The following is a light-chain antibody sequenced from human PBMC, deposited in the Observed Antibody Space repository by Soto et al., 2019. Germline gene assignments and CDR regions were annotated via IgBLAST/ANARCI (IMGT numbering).Light chain of an antibody. J-gene: IGLJ1*01. Sequence: QSVLTQPPSASGTPGLRVTISCSGGSSNIGSNTVNWFQHLPGTAPKLLIYSNDQRPSGVPDRFSGSRSGTSASLAISGLHSEDEANYYCATWDDSLNGHVFGPGTKVTVL. CDR1: SSNIGSNT. V-gene: IGLV1-44*01. CDR3: ATWDDSLNGHV. CDR2: SND.